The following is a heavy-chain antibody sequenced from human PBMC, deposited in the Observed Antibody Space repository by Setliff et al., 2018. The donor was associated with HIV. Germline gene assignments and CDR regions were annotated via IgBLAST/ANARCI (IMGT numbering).Heavy chain of an antibody. CDR1: GYTFTSYG. V-gene: IGHV1-18*01. Sequence: ASVKVSCKASGYTFTSYGISWVRQAPGQGLEWMGWISAHNGNTNYAQKLQGRVTMTTDTSTSTAYMELRSLRSDDTAVYYCASSVGSGYPSEFDYWGQGTLVTVS. D-gene: IGHD3-22*01. J-gene: IGHJ4*02. CDR2: ISAHNGNT. CDR3: ASSVGSGYPSEFDY.